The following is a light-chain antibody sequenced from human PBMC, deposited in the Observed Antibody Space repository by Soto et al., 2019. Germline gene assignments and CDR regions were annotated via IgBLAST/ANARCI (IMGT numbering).Light chain of an antibody. V-gene: IGKV3-15*01. CDR1: QSVSSN. CDR2: GAS. J-gene: IGKJ4*01. CDR3: QQYNNWRALT. Sequence: IVVTKSPGTVSLSPGERATLSCRASQSVSSNLAWYQQKPGQAPRLLICGASTRATGIPARFSGSGSGTEFTLTISSLQSEDFAVYYCQQYNNWRALTFGGGTKVDIK.